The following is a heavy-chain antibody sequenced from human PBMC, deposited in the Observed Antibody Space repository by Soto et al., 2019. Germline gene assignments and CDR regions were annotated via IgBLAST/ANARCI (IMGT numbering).Heavy chain of an antibody. CDR2: VYGDDDK. CDR1: GFSLTTSGEG. Sequence: QIALKESGPTLVKPTQTLTLTCTFSGFSLTTSGEGVGWVRQPPGKGLEWVALVYGDDDKRYLTSLKSRLTITKDTSKNQVVLTMTDMDPVDTGTYFCAHNIGGDYVYGFDVWGQGTKVTVSS. J-gene: IGHJ3*01. D-gene: IGHD3-16*01. V-gene: IGHV2-5*02. CDR3: AHNIGGDYVYGFDV.